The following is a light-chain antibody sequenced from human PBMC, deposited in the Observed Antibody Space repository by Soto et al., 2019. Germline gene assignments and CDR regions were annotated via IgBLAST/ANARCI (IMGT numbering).Light chain of an antibody. CDR3: QQYGSSPRYT. CDR2: DAS. V-gene: IGKV3-20*01. CDR1: QSVSSSY. Sequence: EIVLTQSPATLSLSPGERATLSCRASQSVSSSYLAWYQQKPGQAPSLLIYDASSRATGIPDRFSGSGSGTDFTLTISRLEPEDFAVYYCQQYGSSPRYTFGQGTKLEIK. J-gene: IGKJ2*01.